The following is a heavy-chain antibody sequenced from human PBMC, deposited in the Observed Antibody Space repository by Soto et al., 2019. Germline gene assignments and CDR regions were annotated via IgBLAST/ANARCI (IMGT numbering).Heavy chain of an antibody. V-gene: IGHV4-34*01. J-gene: IGHJ4*02. D-gene: IGHD6-19*01. CDR2: ISPSGTT. CDR3: ANGYSSGWYDY. Sequence: PSETLSLTCSLYSGSLSGYYWSWIRQPPGKGLEWIGEISPSGTTNYSPSLKSRVSISVDTSKNQFSLKLSSVNSADTAVSYCANGYSSGWYDYWGQGTLVTVSS. CDR1: SGSLSGYY.